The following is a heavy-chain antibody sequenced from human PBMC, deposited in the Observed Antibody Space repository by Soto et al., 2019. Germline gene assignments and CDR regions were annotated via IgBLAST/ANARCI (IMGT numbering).Heavy chain of an antibody. CDR1: GFTFSSYA. Sequence: GGSLRLSCTASGFTFSSYAMTWVRQAPGKGLEWVSTISGGGGRTYYAGSVNGRFTISRDNSKNTLFLQMNSLRAEDTALYYCAKVPYSGDAGYYYGMDVWGQGTTVTVSS. J-gene: IGHJ6*02. D-gene: IGHD5-12*01. V-gene: IGHV3-23*01. CDR3: AKVPYSGDAGYYYGMDV. CDR2: ISGGGGRT.